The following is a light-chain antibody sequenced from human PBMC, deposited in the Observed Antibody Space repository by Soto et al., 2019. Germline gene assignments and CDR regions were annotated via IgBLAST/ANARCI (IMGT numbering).Light chain of an antibody. CDR2: GAS. Sequence: EIVLTQSPATLSVSPGERVTLSCRASQSAAGNLAWYQQKPGQAPRLLIYGASTRATGIPGRFSGSGSGTEFTLTISSLQSEDFAVYYCQQYNNWPPVTFGQGTKVDIK. J-gene: IGKJ1*01. V-gene: IGKV3-15*01. CDR3: QQYNNWPPVT. CDR1: QSAAGN.